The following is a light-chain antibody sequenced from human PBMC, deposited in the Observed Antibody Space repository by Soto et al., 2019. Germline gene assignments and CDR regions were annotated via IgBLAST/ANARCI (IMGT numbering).Light chain of an antibody. CDR3: ATWDDSLKGV. CDR1: TSNIGSHT. J-gene: IGLJ1*01. CDR2: TNN. Sequence: QSVLTQPPSASGTPGQRVTISCSGSTSNIGSHTVNWYQHVPGTAPKLLITTNNQRPSGVPDRFSGFKSGSSASLVISGLQYEDEADYYCATWDDSLKGVFGTGTKVTVL. V-gene: IGLV1-44*01.